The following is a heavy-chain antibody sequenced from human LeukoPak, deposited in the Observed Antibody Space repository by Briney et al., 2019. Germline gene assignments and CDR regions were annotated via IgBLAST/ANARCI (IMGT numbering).Heavy chain of an antibody. V-gene: IGHV3-33*03. CDR3: AKPITISGATDGFDI. D-gene: IGHD3-3*01. Sequence: PGGSLRLSCAASGITFSDYGMHWVRQAPGKGLEWVAVIWYDGSNKYYADSVKGRFTISRDNAKNSLYLQMNSLRAKNTAVYYCAKPITISGATDGFDIWGQGAKVTVSS. CDR1: GITFSDYG. J-gene: IGHJ3*02. CDR2: IWYDGSNK.